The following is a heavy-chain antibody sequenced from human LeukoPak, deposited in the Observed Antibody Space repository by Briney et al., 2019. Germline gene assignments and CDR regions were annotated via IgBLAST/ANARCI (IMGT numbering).Heavy chain of an antibody. D-gene: IGHD3-10*01. Sequence: PGASVKVSCKASGGTFSSYAISWVRQAPGQGLEWMGRIIPILGIANYAQKFQGRVTITADKSTSTAYMELSSLRSEDTAVYYCARDLVRGVIINWGKNSILWYWGQGTLVTVSS. CDR1: GGTFSSYA. CDR3: ARDLVRGVIINWGKNSILWY. V-gene: IGHV1-69*04. CDR2: IIPILGIA. J-gene: IGHJ4*02.